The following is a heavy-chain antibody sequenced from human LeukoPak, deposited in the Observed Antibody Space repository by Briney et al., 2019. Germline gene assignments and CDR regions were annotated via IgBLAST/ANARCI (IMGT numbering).Heavy chain of an antibody. Sequence: GGSLRLSCAASGFTFDDYAMHWVRHAPGKGLEWVSGISWNSGSIGYADSVKGRFTISRDNSKNTLYLQMNSLRAEDTAVYYCAKEWGSSSSYFDYWGQGTLVTVSS. D-gene: IGHD6-6*01. CDR3: AKEWGSSSSYFDY. CDR1: GFTFDDYA. V-gene: IGHV3-9*01. CDR2: ISWNSGSI. J-gene: IGHJ4*02.